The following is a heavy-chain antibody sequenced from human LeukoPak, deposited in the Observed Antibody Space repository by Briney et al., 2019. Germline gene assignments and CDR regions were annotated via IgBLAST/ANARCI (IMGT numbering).Heavy chain of an antibody. CDR3: ARYVLNWFDP. V-gene: IGHV4-59*08. J-gene: IGHJ5*02. Sequence: SETLSLTCTVSGGSIRSYYWTWIRQPPGKGLEWLGYIYYSGSSNYNPSLKGRVTISVDTSKNQFSLRLSSVTAADTAVYFCARYVLNWFDPWGQGTLVTVSS. D-gene: IGHD3-10*02. CDR1: GGSIRSYY. CDR2: IYYSGSS.